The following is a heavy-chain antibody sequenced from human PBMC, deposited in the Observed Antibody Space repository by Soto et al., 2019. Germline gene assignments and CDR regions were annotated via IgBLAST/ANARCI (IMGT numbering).Heavy chain of an antibody. CDR2: IYYSGST. V-gene: IGHV4-39*01. D-gene: IGHD1-1*01. J-gene: IGHJ5*02. CDR3: AADNWNYLDHIGGWFDP. CDR1: GGSISSSSYY. Sequence: SETLSLTCTVSGGSISSSSYYWGWIRQPPGKGLEWIGSIYYSGSTYYNPSLKSRVTISVDTSKNQFSLKLSSVTAADTAVHYCAADNWNYLDHIGGWFDPWGQGTLVTVSS.